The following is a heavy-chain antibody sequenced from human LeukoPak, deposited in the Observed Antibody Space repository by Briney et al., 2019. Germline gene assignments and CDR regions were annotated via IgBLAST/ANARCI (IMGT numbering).Heavy chain of an antibody. Sequence: PGGSLRLSCAASGFTFSSYEMNWVRQAPGKGLEWVSYISSSGSTIYYADSVKGRFTISRDNAKNSLYLQMNSLRAEDTAVYYCARDGRPATAGGFFDYWGQGTLVTVSS. V-gene: IGHV3-48*03. D-gene: IGHD3-10*01. CDR3: ARDGRPATAGGFFDY. CDR2: ISSSGSTI. J-gene: IGHJ4*02. CDR1: GFTFSSYE.